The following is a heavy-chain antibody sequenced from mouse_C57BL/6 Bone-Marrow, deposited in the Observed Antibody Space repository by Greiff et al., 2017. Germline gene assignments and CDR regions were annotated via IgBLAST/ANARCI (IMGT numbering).Heavy chain of an antibody. CDR1: GFTFSDYG. CDR3: ARNYYGSSRDY. CDR2: ISSGSSTI. D-gene: IGHD1-1*01. Sequence: DVMLVESGGGLVKPGGSLKLSCAASGFTFSDYGMHWVRQAPETGLEWVAYISSGSSTIYYADTVKGRFTISRDNGKNTLFLQMTSLRSEDTSMYYCARNYYGSSRDYWGQGTTLTGSS. J-gene: IGHJ2*01. V-gene: IGHV5-17*01.